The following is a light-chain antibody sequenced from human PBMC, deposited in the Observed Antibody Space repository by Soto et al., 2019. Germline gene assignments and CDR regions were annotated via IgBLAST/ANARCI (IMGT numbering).Light chain of an antibody. Sequence: ENLLTQSPGTPSLSSGERATLPCRASQSVSNNYLAWYQQKPGQAPRLLIYGASNRATGIPDRFSRSGSGTDFTLTISRLEPEDFAVYYCQQYGSSPWTFGQGTKVDIK. J-gene: IGKJ1*01. CDR3: QQYGSSPWT. CDR2: GAS. V-gene: IGKV3-20*01. CDR1: QSVSNNY.